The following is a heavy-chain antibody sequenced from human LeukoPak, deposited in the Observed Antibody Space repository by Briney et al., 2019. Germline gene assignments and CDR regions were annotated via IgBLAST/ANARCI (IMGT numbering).Heavy chain of an antibody. V-gene: IGHV4-61*02. J-gene: IGHJ4*02. CDR1: GGSLSSGYYY. D-gene: IGHD4-17*01. CDR3: AKVTVTEENFDY. Sequence: SETLSLTCTVSGGSLSSGYYYWSWIRQPAGKGLEWIGRIYTNGSTNYNPSLKSRVTISVDTSKNQFSLKLTSVTAADTAVYYCAKVTVTEENFDYWGQGTLVTVSS. CDR2: IYTNGST.